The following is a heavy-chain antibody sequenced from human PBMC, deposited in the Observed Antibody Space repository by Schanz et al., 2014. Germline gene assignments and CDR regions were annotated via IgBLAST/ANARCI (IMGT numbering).Heavy chain of an antibody. J-gene: IGHJ4*02. CDR2: IGGSGSDT. CDR3: AKKGGDYGSGSYQIIDD. Sequence: EVQLLESGGGLVQPGGSLRLSCEASGFTFSSLAMSWVRQAPGKGLEWVSYIGGSGSDTYYADSVRGRFTISRDNSKNMLYLQKNSLRADETAVYYCAKKGGDYGSGSYQIIDDWGQGTLVTVSS. D-gene: IGHD3-10*01. CDR1: GFTFSSLA. V-gene: IGHV3-23*01.